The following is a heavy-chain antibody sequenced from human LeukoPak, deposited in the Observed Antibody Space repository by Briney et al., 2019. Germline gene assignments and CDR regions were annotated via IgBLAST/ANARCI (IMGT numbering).Heavy chain of an antibody. D-gene: IGHD6-19*01. J-gene: IGHJ4*02. CDR2: MNPNSGNT. V-gene: IGHV1-8*01. CDR1: GYTFTSYD. Sequence: EASVKVSCKASGYTFTSYDINWVRQATGQGLEWMGWMNPNSGNTGYAQKFQGRVTMTRNTSISTAYMELSSLRSEDTAVYYCARGGIAVAGFDYWGQGTLVTVSS. CDR3: ARGGIAVAGFDY.